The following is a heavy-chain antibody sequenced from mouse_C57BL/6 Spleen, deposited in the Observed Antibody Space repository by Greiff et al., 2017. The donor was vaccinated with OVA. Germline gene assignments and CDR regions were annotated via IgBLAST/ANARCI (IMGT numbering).Heavy chain of an antibody. CDR1: GFTFSDYG. Sequence: VQVVESGGGLVKPGGSLKLSCAASGFTFSDYGMHWVRQAPEKGLEWVAYISSGSSTIYYADTVKGRFTISRDNAKNTLFLQMTSLRSEDTAMYYCARAPGFAYWGQGTLVTVSA. CDR2: ISSGSSTI. J-gene: IGHJ3*01. V-gene: IGHV5-17*01. CDR3: ARAPGFAY.